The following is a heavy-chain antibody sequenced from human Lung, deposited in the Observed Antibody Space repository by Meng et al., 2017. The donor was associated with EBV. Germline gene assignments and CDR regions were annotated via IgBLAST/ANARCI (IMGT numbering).Heavy chain of an antibody. Sequence: LQESGPGSVMLSGTLALTWAVSRDSIHSSNWWSWVRQPPGKGLEWIGEIYHSGSTNYNPSLKSRVTISVDKSKNQFSLKLSSVTAADTAVYYCARGGDIVATRFDYWGQGTLVTVSS. V-gene: IGHV4-4*02. D-gene: IGHD5-12*01. J-gene: IGHJ4*02. CDR3: ARGGDIVATRFDY. CDR1: RDSIHSSNW. CDR2: IYHSGST.